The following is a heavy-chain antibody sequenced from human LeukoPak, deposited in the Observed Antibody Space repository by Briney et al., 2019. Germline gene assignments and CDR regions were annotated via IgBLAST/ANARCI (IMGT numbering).Heavy chain of an antibody. CDR3: AKVVEMATIYHY. CDR2: ISGSGGST. CDR1: GFTFSSYA. J-gene: IGHJ4*02. V-gene: IGHV3-23*01. D-gene: IGHD5-24*01. Sequence: GGSLRLSCAASGFTFSSYATSWVRQASGKGLEWVSAISGSGGSTYYADSVKGRFTISRDNSKNTLYLQMNSLRAEDTAVYYCAKVVEMATIYHYWGQGTLVTVSS.